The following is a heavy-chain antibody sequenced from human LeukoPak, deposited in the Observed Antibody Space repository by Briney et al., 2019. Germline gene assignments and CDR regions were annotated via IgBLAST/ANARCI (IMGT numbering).Heavy chain of an antibody. CDR3: ARVRSGWYVDY. V-gene: IGHV3-48*04. CDR1: GFTFSDYT. CDR2: ITSSSNII. J-gene: IGHJ4*02. D-gene: IGHD6-19*01. Sequence: PGGSLRLSCAASGFTFSDYTMNWVRQAPGKGLEWASSITSSSNIIYYADSVKGRFTISRDNAKNSLYLHMHSLRAEDTAIYYCARVRSGWYVDYWGQGTLVTVSS.